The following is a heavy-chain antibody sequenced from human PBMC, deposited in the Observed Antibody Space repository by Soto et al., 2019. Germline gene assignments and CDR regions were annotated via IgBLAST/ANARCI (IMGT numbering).Heavy chain of an antibody. CDR3: TRGTRPYGMDV. J-gene: IGHJ6*02. V-gene: IGHV3-23*01. CDR2: ISGSGGNT. CDR1: GFTFSSNA. Sequence: EVHLLESGGGLVQPGGSLRLSCAASGFTFSSNAMSWVRQAPGKGLEWVSAISGSGGNTYYADSVKGRFTISRDNSKNTLYLQMNSLKTEDTGVYWCTRGTRPYGMDVWGQGTTVTVSS. D-gene: IGHD6-6*01.